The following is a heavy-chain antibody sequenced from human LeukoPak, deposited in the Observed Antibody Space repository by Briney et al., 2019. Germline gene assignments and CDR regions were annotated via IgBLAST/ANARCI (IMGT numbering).Heavy chain of an antibody. CDR3: ARERSGSYRFDY. V-gene: IGHV1-18*01. Sequence: GESLKISCKGSGYSFTSYGISWVRQAPGQGLEWMGWISAYNGNTNYAQKLQGRVTMTTDTSTSTAYMELRSLRSDDTAVYYCARERSGSYRFDYWGQGTLVTVSS. J-gene: IGHJ4*02. CDR1: GYSFTSYG. D-gene: IGHD1-26*01. CDR2: ISAYNGNT.